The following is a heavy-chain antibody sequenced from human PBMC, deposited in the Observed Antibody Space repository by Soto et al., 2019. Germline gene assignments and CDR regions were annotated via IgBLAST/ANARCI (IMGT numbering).Heavy chain of an antibody. V-gene: IGHV3-23*01. CDR1: GFTFSSYA. J-gene: IGHJ6*02. Sequence: EVQLLESGGGLVQPGGSLRLSCAASGFTFSSYAMSWVRQAPGKGLEWVSAISGSGGSTYYADSVKGRFTISRDNSKNTLYLQMNSRRAEDTAVYYCATISNGGYCSGGSCYAYYYGMDVWGQGTTVTVSS. CDR2: ISGSGGST. CDR3: ATISNGGYCSGGSCYAYYYGMDV. D-gene: IGHD2-15*01.